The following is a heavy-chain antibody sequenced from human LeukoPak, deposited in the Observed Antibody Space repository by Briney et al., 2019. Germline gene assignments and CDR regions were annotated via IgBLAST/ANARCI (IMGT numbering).Heavy chain of an antibody. CDR2: IDARSGIT. J-gene: IGHJ3*02. CDR1: GFTFTIFG. CDR3: ARTYDFGRGPPGDAFDN. V-gene: IGHV3-48*01. D-gene: IGHD3-3*01. Sequence: QTGGSLRLSCAASGFTFTIFGLNWVRQAPGKGPEWVSYIDARSGITYYADSVQGRFTISRDNAKESVFLQMNSLRADDTAVYYCARTYDFGRGPPGDAFDNWGPGTSVIVSS.